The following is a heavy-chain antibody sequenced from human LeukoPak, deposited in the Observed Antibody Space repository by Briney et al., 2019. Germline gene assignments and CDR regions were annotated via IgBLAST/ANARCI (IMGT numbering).Heavy chain of an antibody. Sequence: GGSLRLSCAASGFTLSSYAMSWVRQAPGKGLEWVSSISASGGSTNYADSVKGRFTISKDNSKNTVYLQMNSLRAEDTAVYYCAKVMKGSERLTMVRGVIIKTAGLYYMDVWGKGTTVTVSS. CDR3: AKVMKGSERLTMVRGVIIKTAGLYYMDV. J-gene: IGHJ6*03. D-gene: IGHD3-10*01. CDR2: ISASGGST. CDR1: GFTLSSYA. V-gene: IGHV3-23*01.